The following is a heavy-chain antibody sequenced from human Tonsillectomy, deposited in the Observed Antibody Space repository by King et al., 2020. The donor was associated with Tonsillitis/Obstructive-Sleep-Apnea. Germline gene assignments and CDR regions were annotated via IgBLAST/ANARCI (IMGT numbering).Heavy chain of an antibody. J-gene: IGHJ4*02. D-gene: IGHD3-10*01. CDR3: ARDRYDGSGTFDY. CDR1: GFTFSSYE. CDR2: ISGSGSTI. Sequence: VQLVESGGGLVQPGGSLRLSFAASGFTFSSYEMNWVRQAPGKGLEWVSYISGSGSTIYYADFVKGRSAISRDNAKNSLYLQMNSLRAEDTAVYYCARDRYDGSGTFDYWGQGTLVTVSS. V-gene: IGHV3-48*03.